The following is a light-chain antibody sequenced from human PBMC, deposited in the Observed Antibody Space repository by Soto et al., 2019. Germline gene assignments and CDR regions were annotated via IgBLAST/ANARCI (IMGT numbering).Light chain of an antibody. Sequence: ETVLTQSPGTLSVSPGESATLSCRASQSVSSSYLAWYQQKRGQAPRLLIYGASSRATGVPDRFTGSGSGTDFTLTITRLEPEDFAVDFCQQYRRSSITFGQGTRLEIK. CDR1: QSVSSSY. CDR3: QQYRRSSIT. CDR2: GAS. J-gene: IGKJ5*01. V-gene: IGKV3-20*01.